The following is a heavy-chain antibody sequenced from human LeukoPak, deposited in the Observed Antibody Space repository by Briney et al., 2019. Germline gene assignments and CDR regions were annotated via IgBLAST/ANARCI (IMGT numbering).Heavy chain of an antibody. CDR1: AYDFTGYH. CDR2: LNPNTGHA. D-gene: IGHD5-24*01. CDR3: AKDRDGADRIIL. Sequence: ASVTVSCKVVAYDFTGYHIHWVRQAPGQGPEWMGRLNPNTGHAVYAFKFQGRVTITRDTSSSTAYMEVTRLTSDDTALYYCAKDRDGADRIILWGQGTLVTVST. V-gene: IGHV1-2*06. J-gene: IGHJ4*02.